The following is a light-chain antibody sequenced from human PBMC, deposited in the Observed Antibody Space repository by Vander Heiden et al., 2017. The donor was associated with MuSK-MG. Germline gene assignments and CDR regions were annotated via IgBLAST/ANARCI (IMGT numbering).Light chain of an antibody. CDR3: CSFADRTWV. V-gene: IGLV2-23*01. CDR1: SSDVGNYNL. CDR2: ESN. J-gene: IGLJ3*02. Sequence: SALTPPASVSGSPGQPITIYCTGSSSDVGNYNLVSWYQQHPGRAPEVIIFESNKRPSGVSNRFSGSSSGNTASLTISGLQAEDEADYYCCSFADRTWVFGGGTKLTVL.